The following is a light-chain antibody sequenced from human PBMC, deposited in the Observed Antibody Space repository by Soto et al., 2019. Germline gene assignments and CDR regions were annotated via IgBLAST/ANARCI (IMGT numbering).Light chain of an antibody. CDR1: QGISSY. V-gene: IGKV1-27*01. CDR2: AAS. CDR3: KKYYSAPET. J-gene: IGKJ1*01. Sequence: DIQMTQSPSSLSASVGDRVTITCRASQGISSYLAWYQQKPGKVPKVLIYAASTLHSGVPSRFSGSGSGTKFTLTISNVQPEDFATYYCKKYYSAPETFGKGTKVDIK.